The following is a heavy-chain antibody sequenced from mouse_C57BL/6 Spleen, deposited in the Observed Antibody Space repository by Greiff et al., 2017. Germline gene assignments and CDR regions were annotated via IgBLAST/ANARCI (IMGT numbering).Heavy chain of an antibody. CDR1: GYSFTGYY. V-gene: IGHV1-42*01. CDR2: INPSTGGT. J-gene: IGHJ1*03. Sequence: EVQLQQSGPELVKPGASVTISCKASGYSFTGYYMNWVKQSPEKSLEWIGEINPSTGGTTYNQKFKAKATLTVDKSSSTAYMQLKSLTSEGSAVYYCARSLLYCYGSSHWYFDVWGTGTTVTVSS. CDR3: ARSLLYCYGSSHWYFDV. D-gene: IGHD1-1*01.